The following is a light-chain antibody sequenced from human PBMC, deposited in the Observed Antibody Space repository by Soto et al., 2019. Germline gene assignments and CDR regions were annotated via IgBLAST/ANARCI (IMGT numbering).Light chain of an antibody. J-gene: IGKJ5*01. CDR1: QRGSST. CDR2: GAS. CDR3: QQYNNWPPST. Sequence: IVIAQSPATLSVSRGGKSTLTHRAIQRGSSTLAWYQQKPGQAPRLLIYGASTRANGIPARFSGRGCGAEFTLTISSLQSEDFAVYYCQQYNNWPPSTFGQGTRLEIK. V-gene: IGKV3-15*01.